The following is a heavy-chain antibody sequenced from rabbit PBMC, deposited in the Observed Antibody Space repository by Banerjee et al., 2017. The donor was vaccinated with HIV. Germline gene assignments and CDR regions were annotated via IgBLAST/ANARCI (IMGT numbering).Heavy chain of an antibody. CDR1: GFSFSNKYV. D-gene: IGHD4-2*01. J-gene: IGHJ3*01. CDR3: ARDGYGGDGGL. V-gene: IGHV1S40*01. CDR2: INTSSGNT. Sequence: QSLEESGGDLVKPGASLTLTCTASGFSFSNKYVMCWVRQAPGKGLEWIACINTSSGNTVYASWAKGRFTISRTSSTTVTLQMTSLTAADTATYFCARDGYGGDGGLWGQGTLVTVS.